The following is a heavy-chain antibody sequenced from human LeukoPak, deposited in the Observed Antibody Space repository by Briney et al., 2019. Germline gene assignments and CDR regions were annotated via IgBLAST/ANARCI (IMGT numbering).Heavy chain of an antibody. CDR3: ARDLDTAMVPFDY. J-gene: IGHJ4*02. D-gene: IGHD5-18*01. CDR2: ISAYNGET. CDR1: GYTFTGYY. Sequence: GASVKVSCKASGYTFTGYYMHWVRQAPGQGLEWMGWISAYNGETYYAQNFQGRITMTTDTSTNTAYMELRSLRSDDTAVYYCARDLDTAMVPFDYWGQGTLVTVSS. V-gene: IGHV1-18*04.